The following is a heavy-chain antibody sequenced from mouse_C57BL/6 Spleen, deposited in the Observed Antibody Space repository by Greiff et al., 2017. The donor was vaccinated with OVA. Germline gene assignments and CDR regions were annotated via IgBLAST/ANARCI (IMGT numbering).Heavy chain of an antibody. V-gene: IGHV1-64*01. J-gene: IGHJ2*01. CDR2: IHPNSGST. CDR1: GYTFTSYW. D-gene: IGHD1-1*01. CDR3: AREDYGSSFFY. Sequence: QVQLQQSGAELVKPGASVKLSCKASGYTFTSYWMHWVKQRPGQGLEWIGMIHPNSGSTNYNEKFKSKATLTVDKSSSTAYMQLSSLTSEDSAVYYCAREDYGSSFFYWGQGTTLTVSS.